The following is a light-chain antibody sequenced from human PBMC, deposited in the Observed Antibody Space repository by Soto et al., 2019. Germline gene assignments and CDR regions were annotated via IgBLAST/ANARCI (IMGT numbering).Light chain of an antibody. CDR3: QQRSDWPPIT. V-gene: IGKV1-9*01. J-gene: IGKJ5*01. Sequence: DIQMTQSPSSLSASVGDRITITCRASQGISSYLAWYQQKPGKAPELLIYDASSLESGVPSRFSGSGSGTEYTLTISSLGPEDFAVYCCQQRSDWPPITCGQGTRLEI. CDR2: DAS. CDR1: QGISSY.